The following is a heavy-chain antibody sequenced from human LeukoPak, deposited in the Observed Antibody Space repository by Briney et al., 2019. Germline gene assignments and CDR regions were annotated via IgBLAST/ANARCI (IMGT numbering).Heavy chain of an antibody. J-gene: IGHJ6*03. CDR2: MNPNSGNT. CDR1: GYTFTSYD. CDR3: ARGPYGSGRYPMDV. D-gene: IGHD3-10*01. V-gene: IGHV1-8*01. Sequence: GASVKVSCKASGYTFTSYDTNWVRQATGQGLEWMGWMNPNSGNTGYAQEFQGRVTMTRNTSISTAYMELSNLRSEDTAVYYCARGPYGSGRYPMDVWGKGTTVTVSS.